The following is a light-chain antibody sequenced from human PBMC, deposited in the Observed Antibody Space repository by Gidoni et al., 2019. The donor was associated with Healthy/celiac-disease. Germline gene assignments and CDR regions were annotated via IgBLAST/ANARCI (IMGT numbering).Light chain of an antibody. CDR2: KAC. Sequence: DIQMTQSPSTLSASVGDRVTIPCRASQSISSWLAWYQQKPGKAPKLLIYKACSLESGVPSRCRGRGSGKEFNLNISSLQADDFATYYWQQDNSYRTFGQGTKVEIK. CDR1: QSISSW. V-gene: IGKV1-5*03. J-gene: IGKJ1*01. CDR3: QQDNSYRT.